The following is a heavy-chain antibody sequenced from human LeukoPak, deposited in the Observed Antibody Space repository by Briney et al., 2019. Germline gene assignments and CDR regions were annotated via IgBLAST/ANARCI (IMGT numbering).Heavy chain of an antibody. CDR3: ARDSRPYYYGSGSYYYYYYYGMDV. CDR1: GFTFSSYS. D-gene: IGHD3-10*01. J-gene: IGHJ6*02. CDR2: ISSSSSYI. V-gene: IGHV3-21*01. Sequence: GGSLRLSCAASGFTFSSYSMNWARQAPGKGLEWVSSISSSSSYIYYADSVKGRFTISRDNAKNSLYLQMNSLRAEDTAVYYCARDSRPYYYGSGSYYYYYYYGMDVWGQGTTVTVSS.